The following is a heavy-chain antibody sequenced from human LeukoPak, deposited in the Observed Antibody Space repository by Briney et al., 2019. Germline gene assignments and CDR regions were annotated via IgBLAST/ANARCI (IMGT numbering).Heavy chain of an antibody. Sequence: GGSLRLSCAASGFTFSSYAMSWVRQAPGKGLEWVSGICASGRCTFYAAPVRGRFTVSRDNSKNSLYLQMNSLRAEETAVYYFAKYINVPGTQLRGDYGGRGALVTVP. CDR1: GFTFSSYA. CDR2: ICASGRCT. CDR3: AKYINVPGTQLRGDY. J-gene: IGHJ4*02. D-gene: IGHD1-1*01. V-gene: IGHV3-23*01.